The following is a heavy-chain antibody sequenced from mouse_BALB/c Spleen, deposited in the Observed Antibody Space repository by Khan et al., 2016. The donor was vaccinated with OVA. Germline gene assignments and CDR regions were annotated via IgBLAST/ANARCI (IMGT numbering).Heavy chain of an antibody. CDR3: ARGEAAYYRNYGGAMEY. CDR1: GYNFTTAG. CDR2: INTHSGVP. D-gene: IGHD2-5*01. J-gene: IGHJ4*01. V-gene: IGHV9-4*02. Sequence: QIQLVQSGPELKKPGETVRISCKASGYNFTTAGIQWVQKMPGKGLKWIGWINTHSGVPKYAEDFKGRFAFSLEISVNTAYLQITNLKNEDTATYFSARGEAAYYRNYGGAMEYWGQGTSVTVSS.